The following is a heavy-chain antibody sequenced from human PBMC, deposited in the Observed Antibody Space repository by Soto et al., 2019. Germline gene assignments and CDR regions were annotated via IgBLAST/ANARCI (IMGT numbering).Heavy chain of an antibody. J-gene: IGHJ6*02. CDR2: ISYDGSNK. V-gene: IGHV3-30*18. Sequence: GGSLRLSCAASGFTFSSYGMHWVRQAPGKGLEWVAVISYDGSNKYYADSVKGRFTISRDNSKNTLYLQMNSLRAEETAVYYCEKDLNPWSRYYYGMDVWGQGTTVTVSS. CDR3: EKDLNPWSRYYYGMDV. D-gene: IGHD2-15*01. CDR1: GFTFSSYG.